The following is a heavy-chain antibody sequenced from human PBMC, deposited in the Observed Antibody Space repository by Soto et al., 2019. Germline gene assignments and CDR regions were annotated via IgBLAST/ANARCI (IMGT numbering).Heavy chain of an antibody. CDR3: ARDKITGLFDY. J-gene: IGHJ4*02. D-gene: IGHD2-8*02. CDR1: GGSFSGYY. CDR2: INHSGST. V-gene: IGHV4-34*01. Sequence: QVQLQQWGAGLLKPSETLSLTCAVYGGSFSGYYWTWIRQPPGTGLEWIGEINHSGSTNYNPSFKSRVTISVDTSKNRFSPRLTSVTAAHTVVYYCARDKITGLFDYWGQGTLVTVSS.